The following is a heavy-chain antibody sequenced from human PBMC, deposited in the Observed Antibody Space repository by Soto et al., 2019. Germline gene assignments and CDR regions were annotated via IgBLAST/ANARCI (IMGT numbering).Heavy chain of an antibody. CDR1: GGSISSYY. V-gene: IGHV4-59*01. J-gene: IGHJ4*02. CDR3: ARDSDLGFFDY. D-gene: IGHD3-16*01. CDR2: IYYSGST. Sequence: ETLSLTCTVSGGSISSYYWSWIRQPPGKGLEWIGYIYYSGSTNYNPSLKSRVTISVDTSKNQFSLKLSSVTAADTAVYYCARDSDLGFFDYWGQGTLVTVSS.